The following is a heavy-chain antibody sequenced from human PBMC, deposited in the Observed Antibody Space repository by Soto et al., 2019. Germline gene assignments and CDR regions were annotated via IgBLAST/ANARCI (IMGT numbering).Heavy chain of an antibody. J-gene: IGHJ4*02. D-gene: IGHD6-19*01. Sequence: QVQLQQWGAGLLKPSETLSLTCAVYGGSFSGYYWSWIRQPTGKGLEWIGEINHSGSTNYNPSLKSRVTISVDTSKNQFSLKLSSVTAADTAVYYCARGLAVAKVYYFDYWGQGTLVTVSS. CDR3: ARGLAVAKVYYFDY. CDR2: INHSGST. V-gene: IGHV4-34*01. CDR1: GGSFSGYY.